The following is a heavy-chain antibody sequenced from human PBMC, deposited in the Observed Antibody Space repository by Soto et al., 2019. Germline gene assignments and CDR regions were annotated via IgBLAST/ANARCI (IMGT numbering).Heavy chain of an antibody. CDR2: IIPIFGTA. D-gene: IGHD6-19*01. CDR1: GGTFSSYA. Sequence: SVKVSCKASGGTFSSYAISWVRQAPGQGLEWMGGIIPIFGTANYAQKFQGRVTITADESTSTAYMELSSLRSEDTAVYYCARDGYSSGWPPTVDYWGQGTLITVSS. CDR3: ARDGYSSGWPPTVDY. J-gene: IGHJ4*02. V-gene: IGHV1-69*13.